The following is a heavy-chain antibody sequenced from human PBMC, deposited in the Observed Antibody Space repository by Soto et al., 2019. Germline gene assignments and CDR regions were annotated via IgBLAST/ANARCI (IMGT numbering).Heavy chain of an antibody. D-gene: IGHD3-3*01. Sequence: QVQLQESGPGLVKPSETLSLSCTVSGGSISSYYWSWIRQPPGKGLEWIGYIYYSGSTNYNPSLKSRVTRSVDTSKNQFSLKLSSVTAADTAVYYCARLYDFWSGYYYFDYWGQGTLVTVSS. V-gene: IGHV4-59*08. J-gene: IGHJ4*02. CDR3: ARLYDFWSGYYYFDY. CDR1: GGSISSYY. CDR2: IYYSGST.